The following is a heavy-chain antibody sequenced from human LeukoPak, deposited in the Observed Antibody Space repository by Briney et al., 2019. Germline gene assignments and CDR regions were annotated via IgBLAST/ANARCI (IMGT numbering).Heavy chain of an antibody. CDR1: GFTFSSYA. CDR3: ARDSPYSGYDR. CDR2: ISGSGGST. V-gene: IGHV3-23*01. J-gene: IGHJ4*02. Sequence: GGSLRLSCAASGFTFSSYAMSWVRQAPGKGLEWVSAISGSGGSTYYADSVKGRFTISRDDAKNSLFLQMNSLRAEDTAVYYCARDSPYSGYDRWGQGTLVTVSS. D-gene: IGHD5-12*01.